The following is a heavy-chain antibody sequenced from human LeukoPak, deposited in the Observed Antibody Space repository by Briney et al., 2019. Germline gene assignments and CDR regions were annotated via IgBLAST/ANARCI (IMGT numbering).Heavy chain of an antibody. CDR2: INTDGTST. CDR3: ARARYSYTGIVDY. D-gene: IGHD5-18*01. Sequence: GGSLRLSCAASGFTFSDYWMHWVRQAPGKGLVWVSRINTDGTSTRYADSVKGRFTISRDNARNTVYLQMNSLRAEDTAVYYCARARYSYTGIVDYWGQGTLVTVSS. V-gene: IGHV3-74*01. CDR1: GFTFSDYW. J-gene: IGHJ4*02.